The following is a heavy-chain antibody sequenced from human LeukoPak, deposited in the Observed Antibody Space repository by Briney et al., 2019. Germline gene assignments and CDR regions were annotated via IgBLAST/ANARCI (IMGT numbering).Heavy chain of an antibody. V-gene: IGHV1-69*13. Sequence: GASVKVSCKASGGTFSSYAISWVRQAPGQGLEWMGGIIPIFGTANYAQKFQGRVTITADESTSTAYMELSSLRSEDTAVYYCAVPFGELSGWFDPWGQGTLVTVSS. D-gene: IGHD3-10*01. CDR2: IIPIFGTA. CDR3: AVPFGELSGWFDP. J-gene: IGHJ5*02. CDR1: GGTFSSYA.